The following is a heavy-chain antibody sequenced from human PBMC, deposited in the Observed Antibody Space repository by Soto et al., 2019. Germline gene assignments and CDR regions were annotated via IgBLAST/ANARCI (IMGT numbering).Heavy chain of an antibody. Sequence: QVQLVESGGGVVQPGRSLRLSCAASGFTFSSYGMHWVRQAPGKGLEWVAVISYDGSNKYYADSVKGRFTISRDNSKNTLYLQMNSLRAEDTAVYYCAKEGVYATVNPRGVRAIDYYYGMDVWGQGTTVTVSS. J-gene: IGHJ6*02. CDR3: AKEGVYATVNPRGVRAIDYYYGMDV. D-gene: IGHD2-8*01. CDR1: GFTFSSYG. V-gene: IGHV3-30*18. CDR2: ISYDGSNK.